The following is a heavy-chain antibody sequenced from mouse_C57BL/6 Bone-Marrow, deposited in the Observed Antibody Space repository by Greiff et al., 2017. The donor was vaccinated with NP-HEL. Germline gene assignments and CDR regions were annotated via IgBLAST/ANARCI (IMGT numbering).Heavy chain of an antibody. J-gene: IGHJ1*03. V-gene: IGHV5-4*01. CDR3: ARDALHYFGSSPGGV. CDR1: GFTFSSYA. CDR2: ISDGGSYT. D-gene: IGHD1-1*01. Sequence: EVKLVESGGGLVKPGGSLKLSCAASGFTFSSYAMSWVRQTPEKRLEWVATISDGGSYTYYPDNVKGRFTISRDNAKNNLYLQMSHLKSEDTAMYYYARDALHYFGSSPGGVWGTGTTVTVSS.